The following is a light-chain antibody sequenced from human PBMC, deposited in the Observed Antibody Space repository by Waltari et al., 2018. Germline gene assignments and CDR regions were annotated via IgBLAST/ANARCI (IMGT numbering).Light chain of an antibody. V-gene: IGKV3-15*01. Sequence: ELVMTQSPATLSVSPGERATLSCRARQSVSSNLAWYQQKPGQAPRLLIYGASTRATGIPARFSGSGSGTEFTLTISSLQSEDFAVYYCQQYNDWPPKYTFGQGTKLGIK. CDR2: GAS. CDR1: QSVSSN. CDR3: QQYNDWPPKYT. J-gene: IGKJ2*01.